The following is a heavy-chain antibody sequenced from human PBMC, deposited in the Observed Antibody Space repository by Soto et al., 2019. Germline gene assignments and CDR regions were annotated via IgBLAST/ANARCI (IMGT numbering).Heavy chain of an antibody. V-gene: IGHV3-23*01. CDR3: AKEGPKQRKTTVTERV. CDR1: GFTFSSYA. J-gene: IGHJ4*02. Sequence: QPGGSLRLSCAASGFTFSSYAMSWVRQAPGKGLEWVSAISGSGGSTYYADSVKGRFTISRDNSKNTLYLQMNSLRAEDTAVYYCAKEGPKQRKTTVTERVWGQGTLVTVSS. D-gene: IGHD4-17*01. CDR2: ISGSGGST.